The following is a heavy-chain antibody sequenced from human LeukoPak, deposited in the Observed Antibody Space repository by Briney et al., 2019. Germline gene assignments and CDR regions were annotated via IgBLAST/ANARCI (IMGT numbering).Heavy chain of an antibody. J-gene: IGHJ2*01. Sequence: SETLSLTCTVSGGSISSYYWSWLRQPPGKGLEWIGYIYYSGSTNYNPSLKSRVTISVGTSKNQFSLKLSSVTAADTAVYYCARGSNDEYFDLWGRGTLVTVSS. CDR1: GGSISSYY. CDR3: ARGSNDEYFDL. V-gene: IGHV4-59*01. CDR2: IYYSGST. D-gene: IGHD1-1*01.